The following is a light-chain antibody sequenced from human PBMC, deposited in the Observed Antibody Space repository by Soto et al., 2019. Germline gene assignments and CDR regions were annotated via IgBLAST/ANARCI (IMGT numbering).Light chain of an antibody. V-gene: IGKV1-5*01. CDR3: QQNNNYPRT. Sequence: DIQMTQSPSTLSASIGDRVTITCRASESIRTWLAWYQHKPGKAPKFLIYDASSLESGVPSRFSGSGFGTEFPLNIRNLQPDDFATYFCQQNNNYPRTFGQGTKVEIK. CDR1: ESIRTW. J-gene: IGKJ1*01. CDR2: DAS.